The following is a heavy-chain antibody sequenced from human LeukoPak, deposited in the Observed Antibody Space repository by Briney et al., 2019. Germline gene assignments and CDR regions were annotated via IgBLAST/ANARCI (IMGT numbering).Heavy chain of an antibody. CDR2: ISGSGGNT. CDR1: GFTFSSYA. CDR3: AKEFPTVTTTFYYYYYGMDV. J-gene: IGHJ6*02. D-gene: IGHD4-17*01. Sequence: GGSLRLSCAACGFTFSSYAMSWVRQAPGKGLEWVSAISGSGGNTYYADSVKGRFTISRDNSKNTLYLQMNSLRAEDTAVYYCAKEFPTVTTTFYYYYYGMDVWGQGTTVTVSS. V-gene: IGHV3-23*01.